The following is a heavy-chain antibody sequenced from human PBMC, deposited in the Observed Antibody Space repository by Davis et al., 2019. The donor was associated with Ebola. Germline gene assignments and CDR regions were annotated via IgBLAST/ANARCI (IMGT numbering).Heavy chain of an antibody. V-gene: IGHV3-33*08. CDR1: GFTFSSYG. D-gene: IGHD2-8*01. CDR2: IWYDGSNK. CDR3: ARGPNDGWFDP. Sequence: PGGSLRLSCAASGFTFSSYGMHWVRQAPGKGLEWVAVIWYDGSNKYYADSVKGRFTISRDNSKNTLYLQMNSLRAEDTAVYYCARGPNDGWFDPWGQGTLVTVSS. J-gene: IGHJ5*02.